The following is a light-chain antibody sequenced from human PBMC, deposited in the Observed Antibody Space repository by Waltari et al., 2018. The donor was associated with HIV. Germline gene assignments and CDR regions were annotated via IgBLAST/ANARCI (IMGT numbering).Light chain of an antibody. V-gene: IGLV2-14*01. Sequence: QSALTQPASVSGSPGQSITISCDLNAYESVSWYQRPPCKAPKVITLEVTNRPPGLSNRFSGSKSGNTATLTISGLQPEDEADYFCTSYISGTTPVFGRGTRVTVL. CDR3: TSYISGTTPV. J-gene: IGLJ2*01. CDR1: DLNAYES. CDR2: EVT.